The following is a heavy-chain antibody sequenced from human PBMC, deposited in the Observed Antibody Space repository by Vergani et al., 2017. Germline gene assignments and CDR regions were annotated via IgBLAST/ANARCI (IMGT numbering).Heavy chain of an antibody. J-gene: IGHJ6*02. CDR1: GGSMSGYYW. CDR3: ARIHVTWADFWSGPNYYYYYGMDV. D-gene: IGHD3-3*01. V-gene: IGHV2-26*01. CDR2: IFSNDEK. Sequence: QESGPGLVKPSETLSLTCSVSGGSMSGYYWSWIRQPPGKELEWLAHIFSNDEKSYSTSLKNRLTISKDTSKSQVVLTMTNMDPVDTATYYCARIHVTWADFWSGPNYYYYYGMDVWGRGTTVTVSS.